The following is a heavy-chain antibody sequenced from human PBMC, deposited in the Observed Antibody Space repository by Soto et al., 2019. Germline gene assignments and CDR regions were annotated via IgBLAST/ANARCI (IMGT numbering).Heavy chain of an antibody. D-gene: IGHD3-22*01. CDR3: AKYGSSGYNYFDY. CDR2: ISGTGGNT. J-gene: IGHJ4*02. V-gene: IGHV3-23*01. Sequence: GGSLRLSCAASGFTFSNYAMSWVRQAPGKGLEWVSGISGTGGNTYYADSVKGRFTISRDNSKNTLYLQMNSLTAEDTAVYHCAKYGSSGYNYFDYWGQGTLVTVSS. CDR1: GFTFSNYA.